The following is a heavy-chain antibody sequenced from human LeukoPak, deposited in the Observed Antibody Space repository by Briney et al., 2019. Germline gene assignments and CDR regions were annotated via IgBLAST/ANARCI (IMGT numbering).Heavy chain of an antibody. D-gene: IGHD1-26*01. Sequence: TSSETLSLTCTVSGGSISSYYWSWIRQPPGKGLEWIGYIYYSGSTNYNPSLKSRVTIPVDTSKNQFSLKLSSVTAADTAVYYCARGGMGAASAFDIWGQGTMVTVSS. J-gene: IGHJ3*02. V-gene: IGHV4-59*08. CDR2: IYYSGST. CDR3: ARGGMGAASAFDI. CDR1: GGSISSYY.